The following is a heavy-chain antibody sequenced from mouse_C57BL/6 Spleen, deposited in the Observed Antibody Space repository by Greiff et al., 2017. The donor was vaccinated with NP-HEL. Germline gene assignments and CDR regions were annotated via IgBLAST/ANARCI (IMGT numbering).Heavy chain of an antibody. V-gene: IGHV5-17*01. Sequence: EVHLVESGGGLVKPGGSLKLSCAASGFTFSDYGMHWVRQAPEKGLEWVAYISSGSSTIYYADTVKGGFTISRDNAKNTLFLQMTSLRSEDTAMYYCAGGYYFDYWGQGTTLTVSS. CDR1: GFTFSDYG. CDR2: ISSGSSTI. J-gene: IGHJ2*01. CDR3: AGGYYFDY.